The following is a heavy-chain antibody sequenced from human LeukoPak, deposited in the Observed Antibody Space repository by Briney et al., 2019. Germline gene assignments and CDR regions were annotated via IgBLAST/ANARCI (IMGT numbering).Heavy chain of an antibody. Sequence: SETLSLTCAVSGGSITSYNWWSWVRQPPGQGLEWIGEIYHSGGTNYNPSLESRVTISVDRSKNQFSLQLTSVTAADTAVYYCATGGYGSGSYYSFDYWGQGTLVTVSS. D-gene: IGHD3-10*01. J-gene: IGHJ4*02. V-gene: IGHV4-4*02. CDR2: IYHSGGT. CDR3: ATGGYGSGSYYSFDY. CDR1: GGSITSYNW.